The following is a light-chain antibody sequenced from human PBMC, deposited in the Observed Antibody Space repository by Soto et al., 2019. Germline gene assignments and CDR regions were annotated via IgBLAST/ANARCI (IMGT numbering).Light chain of an antibody. Sequence: EIVMTQSPATLSVSPGERATLSCRASQSVSSNLSWYQQKPVQAPRLLIYCASTRATVIPARFSGSGSGTEFTLTISSLQSEDFAVYYCQQYNNWPPITFGQGTRLEIK. CDR3: QQYNNWPPIT. CDR2: CAS. V-gene: IGKV3-15*01. CDR1: QSVSSN. J-gene: IGKJ5*01.